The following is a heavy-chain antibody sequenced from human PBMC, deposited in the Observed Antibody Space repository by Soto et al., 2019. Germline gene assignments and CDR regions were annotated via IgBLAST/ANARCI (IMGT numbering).Heavy chain of an antibody. J-gene: IGHJ4*02. Sequence: QVQLVQSGAEVKKPGSSVKVSCKASGGIFSTYAISWLRQAPGQGLEWMGGIIPIFGTPNYAQRFQGRFTITGDESTSTAYMELSRLRSEDTAVYYCARDRDDYGSGNYYNRIDFWGQGTLVTVSS. V-gene: IGHV1-69*01. CDR1: GGIFSTYA. CDR3: ARDRDDYGSGNYYNRIDF. D-gene: IGHD3-10*01. CDR2: IIPIFGTP.